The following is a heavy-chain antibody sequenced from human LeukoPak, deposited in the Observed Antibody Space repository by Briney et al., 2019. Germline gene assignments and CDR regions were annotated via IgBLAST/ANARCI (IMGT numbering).Heavy chain of an antibody. D-gene: IGHD6-19*01. CDR2: INHSGST. J-gene: IGHJ4*02. CDR1: GGSFSGYY. CDR3: ARDLGVAVAPKIDY. V-gene: IGHV4-34*01. Sequence: PSETLSLTCAVYGGSFSGYYWSWIRQPPGKGLEWIGEINHSGSTNYNPSLKSRVTISVDTSKNQFSLKLSSVTAADTAVYYCARDLGVAVAPKIDYWGQGTLVTVSS.